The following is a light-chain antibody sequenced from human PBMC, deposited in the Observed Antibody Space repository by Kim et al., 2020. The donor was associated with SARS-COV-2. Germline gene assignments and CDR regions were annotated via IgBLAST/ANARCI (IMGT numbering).Light chain of an antibody. J-gene: IGLJ2*01. V-gene: IGLV3-19*01. CDR1: SLRSYY. Sequence: SSELTQDPAVSVALGQTVRITRQGDSLRSYYASWYQQKPGQAPVLVIYGKNNRPSGIPDRFSGSSSGNTASLTITGAQAEDEADYYCNSRDSSGTVVFGGGTQLTVL. CDR3: NSRDSSGTVV. CDR2: GKN.